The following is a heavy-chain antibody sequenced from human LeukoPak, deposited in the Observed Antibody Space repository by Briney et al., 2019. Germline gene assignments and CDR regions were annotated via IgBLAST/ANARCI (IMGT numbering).Heavy chain of an antibody. CDR1: GGTCTSYV. J-gene: IGHJ4*02. CDR2: CNAEAGDT. D-gene: IGHD5-12*01. Sequence: GASVTVSCKSSGGTCTSYVSSWVRQAPGQGLGWMGGCNAEAGDTINAYKIQGRITMTEDTSAETDYMEVTRLSSEDTAVYSFSKDRGDSGYDIGLHYWGQGTLVTVSS. V-gene: IGHV1-24*01. CDR3: SKDRGDSGYDIGLHY.